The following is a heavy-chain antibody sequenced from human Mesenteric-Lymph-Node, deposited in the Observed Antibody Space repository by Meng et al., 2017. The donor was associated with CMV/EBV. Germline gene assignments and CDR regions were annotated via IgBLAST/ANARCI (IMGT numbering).Heavy chain of an antibody. V-gene: IGHV3-23*01. J-gene: IGHJ4*02. CDR2: ISGSGGST. D-gene: IGHD2-15*01. Sequence: GESLKISCVASGFAFSSYAMSWVRLAPGEGLQWVSTISGSGGSTNYADSVKGRFTISRDNSQNTLYLQMNSLRAEDTAVYYCARDSGGYCSGGSCYSTDWGQGTLVTVS. CDR1: GFAFSSYA. CDR3: ARDSGGYCSGGSCYSTD.